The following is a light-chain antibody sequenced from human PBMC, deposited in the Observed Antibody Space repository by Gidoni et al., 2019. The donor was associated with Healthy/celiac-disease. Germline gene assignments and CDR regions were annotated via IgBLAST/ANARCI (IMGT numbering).Light chain of an antibody. CDR1: QSIRSW. Sequence: DIQRTQSPSTLSASVGDRVSITCRASQSIRSWLAWYQQKPGKAPKLLIYKASSLESGVPSRFSGSGSGTEFTLSISSLQPDEFATYYCQQYNRSWTFGQGTKVEIK. CDR3: QQYNRSWT. CDR2: KAS. J-gene: IGKJ1*01. V-gene: IGKV1-5*03.